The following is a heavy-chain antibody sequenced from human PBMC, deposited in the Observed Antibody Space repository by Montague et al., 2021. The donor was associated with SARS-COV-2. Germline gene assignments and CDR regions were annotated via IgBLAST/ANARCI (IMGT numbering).Heavy chain of an antibody. CDR2: ISNGGRT. D-gene: IGHD3-9*01. CDR3: ARHRRYDVVTYYPDF. CDR1: GGSFDSDNFF. J-gene: IGHJ4*02. Sequence: ETLSLTCSVSGGSFDSDNFFWGWIRQPPGKRLEWIGVISNGGRTFYNPSLKSRVTISVHTSRNQLSLNVKSVTAADTAVYYCARHRRYDVVTYYPDFWGQGILVTVSS. V-gene: IGHV4-39*01.